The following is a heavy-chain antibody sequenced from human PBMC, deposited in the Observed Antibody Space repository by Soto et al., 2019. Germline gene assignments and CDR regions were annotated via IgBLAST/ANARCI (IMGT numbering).Heavy chain of an antibody. CDR2: ISSDGSKR. Sequence: LRLSCAASGFTISSRDNHAMSWVRQAPGKGPEWISTISSDGSKRHYADAVLGRFAISRDSSRNTVNLLMNRLRVEDTARYFCVSFVSVHFDYWGPGTLVTVSS. CDR1: GFTISSRDNHA. V-gene: IGHV3-23*01. J-gene: IGHJ4*02. CDR3: VSFVSVHFDY. D-gene: IGHD2-21*01.